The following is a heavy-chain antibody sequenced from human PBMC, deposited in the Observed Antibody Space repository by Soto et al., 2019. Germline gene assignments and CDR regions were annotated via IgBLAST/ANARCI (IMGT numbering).Heavy chain of an antibody. J-gene: IGHJ4*02. V-gene: IGHV3-23*01. Sequence: PGGSLRLSCAASGFTFSSYAMSWVRQAPGKGLEWVSAISGSGGSTYYADSVKGRFTISRDNSKNTLYLQMNSLRAEDTAVYYCATHLPHDYSNPRLLDYWGQGTLVTVSS. CDR3: ATHLPHDYSNPRLLDY. CDR1: GFTFSSYA. CDR2: ISGSGGST. D-gene: IGHD4-4*01.